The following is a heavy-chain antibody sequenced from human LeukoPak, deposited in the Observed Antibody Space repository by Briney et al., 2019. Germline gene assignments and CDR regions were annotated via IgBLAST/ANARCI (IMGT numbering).Heavy chain of an antibody. J-gene: IGHJ3*02. CDR3: ARAEGGLDAFDI. CDR2: IGTAGDT. CDR1: GFTFSSYD. Sequence: PGGSLRLSCAASGFTFSSYDMHWVRQATGKGLEWVSAIGTAGDTYYPGSVKGRFTISRENAKNSLYLQMNSLRAGDTAVYYCARAEGGLDAFDIWGQGTMVTVSS. D-gene: IGHD3-16*01. V-gene: IGHV3-13*01.